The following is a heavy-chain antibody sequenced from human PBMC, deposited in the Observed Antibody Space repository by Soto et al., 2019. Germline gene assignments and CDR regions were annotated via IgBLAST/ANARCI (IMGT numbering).Heavy chain of an antibody. J-gene: IGHJ6*04. V-gene: IGHV1-69*08. Sequence: QVQLVQSGAEVKKPGSSVKVSCKASGNTFSSYTISWVRQAPGQGLEWMGRIIPILGTANYAQKFQGRVTITADKSTSTAYMQLSSLTSKDTAMYYCAKDNGNKTYYFYGMNVWGIGTTVTVTS. CDR1: GNTFSSYT. CDR3: AKDNGNKTYYFYGMNV. D-gene: IGHD4-17*01. CDR2: IIPILGTA.